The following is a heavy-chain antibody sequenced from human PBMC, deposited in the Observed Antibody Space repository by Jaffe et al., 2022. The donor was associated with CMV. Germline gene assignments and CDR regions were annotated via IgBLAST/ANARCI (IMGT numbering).Heavy chain of an antibody. D-gene: IGHD2-2*01. CDR1: GFTFSSYG. CDR2: IWYDGSNK. J-gene: IGHJ6*03. CDR3: ARDGGDIVVVPAAADYMDV. Sequence: QVQLVESGGGVVQPGRSLRLSCAASGFTFSSYGMHWVRQAPGKGLEWVAVIWYDGSNKYYADSVKGRFTISRDNSKNTLYLQMNSLRAEDTAVYYCARDGGDIVVVPAAADYMDVWGKGTTVTVSS. V-gene: IGHV3-33*08.